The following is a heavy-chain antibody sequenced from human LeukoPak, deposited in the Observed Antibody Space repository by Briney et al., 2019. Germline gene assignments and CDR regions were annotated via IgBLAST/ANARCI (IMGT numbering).Heavy chain of an antibody. D-gene: IGHD5-18*01. CDR3: AAVPSHYSYGPFNV. Sequence: ASVKVSCKASGFTFTSSAVQWVRQARGQRLEWIGWIVVGRGNTNYAQKFQERVTITRDMSASTAYMELSSLRSEDTAVYYCAAVPSHYSYGPFNVWGKGTTVTVSS. J-gene: IGHJ6*04. CDR2: IVVGRGNT. V-gene: IGHV1-58*01. CDR1: GFTFTSSA.